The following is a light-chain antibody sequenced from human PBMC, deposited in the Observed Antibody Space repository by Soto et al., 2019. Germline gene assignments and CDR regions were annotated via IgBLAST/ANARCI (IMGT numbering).Light chain of an antibody. J-gene: IGLJ1*01. CDR1: SSDFGTYNY. Sequence: QSALTQPASVSGSPGQSITISCTGTSSDFGTYNYVSWYQHHPGKAPKLIIYEVSNRPSGVSNRFSGSKSGSTASLTISGLQAEDEADYYCSSYTSSSTLLYVFGTGTKVTVL. CDR3: SSYTSSSTLLYV. CDR2: EVS. V-gene: IGLV2-14*01.